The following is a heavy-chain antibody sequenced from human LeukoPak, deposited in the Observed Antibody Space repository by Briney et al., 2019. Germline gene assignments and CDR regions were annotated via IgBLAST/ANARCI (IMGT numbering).Heavy chain of an antibody. V-gene: IGHV4-39*01. CDR3: ARSRSYDYGDYNAFDI. CDR2: IYYSGST. J-gene: IGHJ3*02. CDR1: GGSISSSSYY. D-gene: IGHD4-17*01. Sequence: PSETLSLTCTVSGGSISSSSYYWGWIRQSPGKGLEWIGSIYYSGSTYYNPSLKSRVTISADTSKNQFSLKLSSVTAADTAVYYCARSRSYDYGDYNAFDIWGQGTMVTVSS.